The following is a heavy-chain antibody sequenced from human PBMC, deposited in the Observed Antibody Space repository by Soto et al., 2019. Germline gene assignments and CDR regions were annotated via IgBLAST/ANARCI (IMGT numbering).Heavy chain of an antibody. CDR2: IYYSGST. V-gene: IGHV4-59*08. J-gene: IGHJ6*03. CDR1: GGSISSDY. D-gene: IGHD3-9*01. Sequence: SETLSLTCTVSGGSISSDYWSWIRQPPGKGLEWIGYIYYSGSTNYNPSLKSRVTISVDTSKNQFSLKLSSVTAADTAVYYCARQAGGYDILTGYSYYYYYMDVWGKGTTVTVSS. CDR3: ARQAGGYDILTGYSYYYYYMDV.